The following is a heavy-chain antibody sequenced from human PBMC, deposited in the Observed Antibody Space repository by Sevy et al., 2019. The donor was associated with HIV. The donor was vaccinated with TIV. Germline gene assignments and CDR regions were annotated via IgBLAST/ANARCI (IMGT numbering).Heavy chain of an antibody. J-gene: IGHJ4*02. CDR1: GFNFSGST. D-gene: IGHD6-19*01. CDR3: SSQRSIAVAGDYFDY. V-gene: IGHV3-73*01. CDR2: IRRKVNIYGK. Sequence: GGSLRLSCAASGFNFSGSTMYWVRQASGKGLEWVGRIRRKVNIYGKAYAASVKGRFTISRDDSRNTAYLQMNGLKTEETAMYYCSSQRSIAVAGDYFDYWGQGTLVTVSS.